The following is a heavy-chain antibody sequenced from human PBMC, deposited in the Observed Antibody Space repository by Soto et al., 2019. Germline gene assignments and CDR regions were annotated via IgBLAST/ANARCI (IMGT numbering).Heavy chain of an antibody. V-gene: IGHV4-30-4*01. CDR1: GDSISSPHYY. J-gene: IGHJ4*02. D-gene: IGHD3-22*01. Sequence: SETLSLTCTVSGDSISSPHYYWTWIRQPPGKGLEWVGYIYYTGNNFYNPALKSRVAMSVDPPTNQFSLKLASVTDADTAVYFCAREPKQNYDSSPWNGGFDSWGPGTPVTVSS. CDR3: AREPKQNYDSSPWNGGFDS. CDR2: IYYTGNN.